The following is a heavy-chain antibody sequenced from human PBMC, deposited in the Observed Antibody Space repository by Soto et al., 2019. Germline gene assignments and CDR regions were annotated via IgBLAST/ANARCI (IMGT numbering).Heavy chain of an antibody. CDR3: ARGGRLTGDAFDI. J-gene: IGHJ3*02. Sequence: SQTLSLTCAIYGDSVSSNSAAWNWIRQSPSRVLEWLGRTYYRSKWYNDYAVSVKSRITINPDTSKNQFSLQLNSVTPEDTDVYYCARGGRLTGDAFDIWGQGTMVTVSS. CDR2: TYYRSKWYN. V-gene: IGHV6-1*01. D-gene: IGHD7-27*01. CDR1: GDSVSSNSAA.